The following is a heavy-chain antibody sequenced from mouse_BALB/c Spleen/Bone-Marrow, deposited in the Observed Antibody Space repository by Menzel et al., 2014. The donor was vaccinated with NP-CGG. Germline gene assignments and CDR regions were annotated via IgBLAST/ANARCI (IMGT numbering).Heavy chain of an antibody. CDR1: GYTFTSYT. CDR2: INPSSGYT. V-gene: IGHV1-4*01. CDR3: AREGYGNYAY. Sequence: VKLQESGAELARPGASVKMSCKASGYTFTSYTMHWVKQRPGQGLEWIGYINPSSGYTNYNQKFKDKATLTADKSSSTAYVQLSSLTSEDSAVYYCAREGYGNYAYWGQGTLVTVSA. J-gene: IGHJ3*01. D-gene: IGHD2-10*02.